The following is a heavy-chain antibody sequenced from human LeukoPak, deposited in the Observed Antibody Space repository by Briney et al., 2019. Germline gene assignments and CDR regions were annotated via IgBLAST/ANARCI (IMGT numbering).Heavy chain of an antibody. V-gene: IGHV1-8*01. CDR2: MSPNNGNT. CDR3: AKNSFPSGTSTPHES. CDR1: GYTFTTFD. J-gene: IGHJ5*02. D-gene: IGHD1-26*01. Sequence: VASVKVSCKASGYTFTTFDINWVRQAPGQGLEWMGWMSPNNGNTGYAQKFQGRITMTRDTSIGTAYMELSSLRSEDTAMYYCAKNSFPSGTSTPHESWGQGTLVTVSS.